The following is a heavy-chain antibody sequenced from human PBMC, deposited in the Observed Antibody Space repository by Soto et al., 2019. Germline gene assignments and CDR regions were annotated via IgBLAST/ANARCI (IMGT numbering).Heavy chain of an antibody. V-gene: IGHV1-2*04. J-gene: IGHJ5*02. D-gene: IGHD3-3*01. CDR2: INPNSGGT. Sequence: ASVKVSCKASGYTFTGYYMHWVRQAPGQGLEWMGWINPNSGGTNYAQKFQGWVTMTRDTSISTAYMELSRLRSDDTAVYYCARDSLSTHYDFWSGYYTLGSWFDPWGQGPLATVPT. CDR1: GYTFTGYY. CDR3: ARDSLSTHYDFWSGYYTLGSWFDP.